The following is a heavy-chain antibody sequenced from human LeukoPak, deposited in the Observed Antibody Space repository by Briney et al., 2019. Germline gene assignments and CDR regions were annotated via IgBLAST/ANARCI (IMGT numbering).Heavy chain of an antibody. CDR1: GYTFTSYT. Sequence: RASVKVSCKASGYTFTSYTMHWVRQAPGQRLEWMGWINAGNGNTKYSQKFQGRVTITRDTSASTAYMELSSLRSEDTAVYYCARDSSGWEDYHFDYWGQGTLVTVSS. D-gene: IGHD6-19*01. CDR2: INAGNGNT. V-gene: IGHV1-3*01. CDR3: ARDSSGWEDYHFDY. J-gene: IGHJ4*02.